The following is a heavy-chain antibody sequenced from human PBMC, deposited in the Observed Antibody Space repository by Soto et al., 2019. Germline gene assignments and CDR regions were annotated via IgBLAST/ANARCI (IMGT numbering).Heavy chain of an antibody. CDR2: ISYDGSNK. V-gene: IGHV3-30*18. D-gene: IGHD3-9*01. J-gene: IGHJ4*02. Sequence: GGSLRLSCAASGFTFSSYGMHWVRQAPGKGLEWVAVISYDGSNKYYADSVKGRFTISRDNSKNTLYLQMNSLRAEDTAVYYCAKESRGLRYNYYFDYWGQGTLVTVSS. CDR3: AKESRGLRYNYYFDY. CDR1: GFTFSSYG.